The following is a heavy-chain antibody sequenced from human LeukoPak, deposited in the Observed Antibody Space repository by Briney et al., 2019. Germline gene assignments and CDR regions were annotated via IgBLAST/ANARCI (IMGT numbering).Heavy chain of an antibody. D-gene: IGHD3-10*01. V-gene: IGHV4-39*07. CDR1: GGSISSSSYY. CDR3: ARLGPGGHGEFDY. Sequence: PSETLSLTCTVSGGSISSSSYYWGWIRQPPGKGLEWIGSIYYGGSTYYNPSLKSRVTISVDTSKTQFSLKLTSVTAADTAVYYCARLGPGGHGEFDYWGQGTLVTVSS. CDR2: IYYGGST. J-gene: IGHJ4*02.